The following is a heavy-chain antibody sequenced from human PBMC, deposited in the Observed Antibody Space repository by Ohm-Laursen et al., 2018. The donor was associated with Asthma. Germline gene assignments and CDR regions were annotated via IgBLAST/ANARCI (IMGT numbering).Heavy chain of an antibody. J-gene: IGHJ3*01. V-gene: IGHV3-30-3*01. D-gene: IGHD1-26*01. CDR1: GFTFSSYA. CDR2: ISYDGSNK. CDR3: ARGPSWELLPPMFP. Sequence: SLRLSCAASGFTFSSYAMHWVRQAPGKGLEWVAVISYDGSNKYYADSVKGRFTISRDNSKNTLYLQMNSLRAEDTAVYYCARGPSWELLPPMFPWGQGTMVAVSS.